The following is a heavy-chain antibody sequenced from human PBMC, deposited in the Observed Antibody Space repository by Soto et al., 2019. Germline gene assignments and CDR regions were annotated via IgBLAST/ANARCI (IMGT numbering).Heavy chain of an antibody. D-gene: IGHD3-22*01. CDR2: ISGSGGST. CDR1: GFTFSSYA. J-gene: IGHJ4*02. CDR3: AKGINSYYHDSSGYYIY. Sequence: SLRLSCAASGFTFSSYAMSWVRQAPGKGLEWVSTISGSGGSTYYADSVKGRFTISRDNSKNTLYLQMNSLRAEDTAVYYCAKGINSYYHDSSGYYIYWGQGTLVTVSS. V-gene: IGHV3-23*01.